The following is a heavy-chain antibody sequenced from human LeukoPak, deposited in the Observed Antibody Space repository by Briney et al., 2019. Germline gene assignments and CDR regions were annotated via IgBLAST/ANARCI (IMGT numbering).Heavy chain of an antibody. CDR3: ARDSTAVVGATDY. D-gene: IGHD1-26*01. J-gene: IGHJ4*02. V-gene: IGHV3-30*04. CDR2: ISYDGSNK. CDR1: GFTFSSYA. Sequence: GRSLRLSCAASGFTFSSYAMHWVRQAPSKRLEWVAVISYDGSNKYYADSVKGRFTISRDNSKNTLFLQMNSLRPEDTALFFCARDSTAVVGATDYWGQGTLVTVSS.